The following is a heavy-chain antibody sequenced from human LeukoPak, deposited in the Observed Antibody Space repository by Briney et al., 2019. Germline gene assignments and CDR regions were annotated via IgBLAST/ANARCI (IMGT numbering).Heavy chain of an antibody. V-gene: IGHV3-48*03. CDR3: ARVRSGSYLWDADY. Sequence: QAGGSLRLSCAASGFTFSSYEMNWVRQAPGKGLEWVSYISSSGSTIYYADSVKGRFTISRDNAKNSLYLQMNSLRAEDTALYYCARVRSGSYLWDADYWGQGTLVTVSS. J-gene: IGHJ4*02. CDR2: ISSSGSTI. CDR1: GFTFSSYE. D-gene: IGHD1-26*01.